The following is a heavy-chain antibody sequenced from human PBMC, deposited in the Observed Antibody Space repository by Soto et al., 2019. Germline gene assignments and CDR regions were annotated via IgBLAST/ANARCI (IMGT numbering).Heavy chain of an antibody. CDR2: ISFDGGDK. CDR1: GFTFRNYA. V-gene: IGHV3-30*04. Sequence: QVQLVESGGGVVQPGRSLRLSCVASGFTFRNYAIHWVRQAPGKGLEWVAVISFDGGDKYYADSVKGRFTISRDNSKNTLSLQMNSLRTEDTAVFYCAREGEAFEFWGQGTMVTVSS. J-gene: IGHJ3*01. CDR3: AREGEAFEF. D-gene: IGHD3-16*01.